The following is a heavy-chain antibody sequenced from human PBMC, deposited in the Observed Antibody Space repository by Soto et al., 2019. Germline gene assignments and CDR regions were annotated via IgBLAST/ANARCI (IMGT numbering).Heavy chain of an antibody. V-gene: IGHV3-74*01. Sequence: VGSLRLSCAASGFIFKMYWMHWVRQTPGKGLVWISRIYNDGSYTDYADSVRGRFTISRDNVNDTLYLQMNNLRAEDSGLYYCTRGPRPISTGTGAYWGQGTQVTVSS. CDR3: TRGPRPISTGTGAY. J-gene: IGHJ4*02. D-gene: IGHD3-10*01. CDR1: GFIFKMYW. CDR2: IYNDGSYT.